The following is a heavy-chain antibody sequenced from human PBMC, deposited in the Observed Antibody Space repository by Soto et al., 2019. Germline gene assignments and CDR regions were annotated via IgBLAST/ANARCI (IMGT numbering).Heavy chain of an antibody. J-gene: IGHJ5*02. V-gene: IGHV3-23*01. Sequence: PGGSLRLSCAASGFTFSSYAMSCVRQAPGKGLEWVSAISGSGGSTYYADSVKGRFTISRDNSKNTLYLQMNSLRAEDTAVYYCAKDPENGFPPSGWFDPWGQGTLVTVSS. CDR1: GFTFSSYA. CDR2: ISGSGGST. CDR3: AKDPENGFPPSGWFDP. D-gene: IGHD1-1*01.